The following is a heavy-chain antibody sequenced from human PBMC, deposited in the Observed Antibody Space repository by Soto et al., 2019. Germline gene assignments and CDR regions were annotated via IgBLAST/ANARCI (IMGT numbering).Heavy chain of an antibody. CDR3: ARHGVIGSSWYLLDY. D-gene: IGHD6-13*01. CDR1: GDSVSSDSAS. V-gene: IGHV6-1*01. Sequence: PSQTLSLTCAISGDSVSSDSASWNWIRQSPSRGLEWLGRTYYRSKWYIEYAPSVKSRIIINPDTSKNQFSLKLSSVTAADTAVYYCARHGVIGSSWYLLDYWGQGTLVTVSS. J-gene: IGHJ4*02. CDR2: TYYRSKWYI.